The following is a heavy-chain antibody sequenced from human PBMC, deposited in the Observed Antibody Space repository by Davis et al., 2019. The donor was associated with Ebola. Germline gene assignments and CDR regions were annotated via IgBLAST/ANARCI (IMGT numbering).Heavy chain of an antibody. CDR2: MNPNSGNT. D-gene: IGHD5-24*01. V-gene: IGHV1-8*01. CDR1: GYTFTNYD. Sequence: ASVKVSCKASGYTFTNYDINWVGQATGQGLEWMGWMNPNSGNTGYAQKFQGRVTMTRNTSISTAYMELSSLRSEDTAVYYCARAPAWSGINYYCFDCWGQGTLVTVSS. CDR3: ARAPAWSGINYYCFDC. J-gene: IGHJ4*02.